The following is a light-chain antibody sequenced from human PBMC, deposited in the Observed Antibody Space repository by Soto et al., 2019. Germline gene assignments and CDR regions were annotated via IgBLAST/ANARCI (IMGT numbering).Light chain of an antibody. CDR1: QSVSTSY. CDR2: GAS. CDR3: QQRSNWRIT. J-gene: IGKJ5*01. Sequence: DIVLTQSPGTLSLSPGDRATLSCRASQSVSTSYLAWYQQKPGQAPRLLIYGASSRATGIPDRFSGSGSGTDSTLTISGLEPEDFAVYYCQQRSNWRITFGQGTRLEIK. V-gene: IGKV3D-20*02.